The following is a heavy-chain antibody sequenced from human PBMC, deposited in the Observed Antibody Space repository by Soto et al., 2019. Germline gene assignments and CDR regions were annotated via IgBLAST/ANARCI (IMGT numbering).Heavy chain of an antibody. V-gene: IGHV1-69*02. CDR1: GGTFSSYT. J-gene: IGHJ6*04. CDR3: ARGGSRRRAQPYYYGMGV. CDR2: IIPILGIA. D-gene: IGHD3-10*01. Sequence: SVKVSCKASGGTFSSYTISWVRQAPGQGLEWMGRIIPILGIANYAQKFQGRVTITADKSTSTAYMELSSLRSEDTAVYYCARGGSRRRAQPYYYGMGVWGEGTTVTGSS.